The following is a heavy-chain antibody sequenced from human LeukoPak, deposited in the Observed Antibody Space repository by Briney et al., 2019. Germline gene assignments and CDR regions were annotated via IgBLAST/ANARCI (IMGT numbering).Heavy chain of an antibody. D-gene: IGHD5-24*01. V-gene: IGHV5-51*01. CDR1: GYSFTSYW. CDR3: ARRGPSDGYNVDY. CDR2: IYPGDSSA. J-gene: IGHJ4*02. Sequence: GESLXISCKGSGYSFTSYWIGWVRQMXGKGLEWMGIIYPGDSSAKYSPSFQGQVTISADRSTSTAYLQWSSLKASDTAMYYCARRGPSDGYNVDYWGQGTLVTVSS.